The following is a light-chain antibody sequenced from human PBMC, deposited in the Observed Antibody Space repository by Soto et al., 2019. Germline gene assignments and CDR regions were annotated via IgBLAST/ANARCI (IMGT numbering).Light chain of an antibody. CDR1: QSVSTPY. V-gene: IGKV3-20*01. J-gene: IGKJ1*01. Sequence: ENVLTQSPGTLSLSPGERATLSCRASQSVSTPYLAWYQQKPGQAPRLLIYSTSTRASGIPDRFSGGGSGTDFTLPISRLEPEDFAVYYCQQYGSSLWTFGQGTKVEIK. CDR2: STS. CDR3: QQYGSSLWT.